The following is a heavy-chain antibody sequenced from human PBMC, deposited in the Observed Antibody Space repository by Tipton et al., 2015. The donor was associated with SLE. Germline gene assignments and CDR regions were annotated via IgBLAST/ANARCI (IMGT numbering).Heavy chain of an antibody. D-gene: IGHD5-18*01. Sequence: TLSLTCAVYGESFNGYFWTWIRQPPGKGLEWIAEIIHSGVTNYNPSLRSRVTISVDMSKNQVSLTLSSVTAADTAVYYCARAAGSSFGYNYYYMDDWGKGTTVTVSS. CDR3: ARAAGSSFGYNYYYMDD. CDR1: GESFNGYF. CDR2: IIHSGVT. J-gene: IGHJ6*03. V-gene: IGHV4-34*12.